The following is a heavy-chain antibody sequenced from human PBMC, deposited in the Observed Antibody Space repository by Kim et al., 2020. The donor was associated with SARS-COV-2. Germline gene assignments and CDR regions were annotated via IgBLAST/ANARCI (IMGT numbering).Heavy chain of an antibody. J-gene: IGHJ4*02. V-gene: IGHV4-34*01. D-gene: IGHD3-9*01. CDR1: GGSFSGYY. Sequence: SETLSLTCAVYGGSFSGYYWSWIRQPPGKGLEWIGEINHSGSTNYNPSLKSRVTISVDTSKNQFSLKLSSVTAADTAVYYCARDIMSYDILTGYYGSRGADYWGQATLVTVSS. CDR3: ARDIMSYDILTGYYGSRGADY. CDR2: INHSGST.